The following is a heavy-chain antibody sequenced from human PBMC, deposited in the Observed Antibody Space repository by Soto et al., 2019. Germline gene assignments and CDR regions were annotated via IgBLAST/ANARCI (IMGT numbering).Heavy chain of an antibody. D-gene: IGHD6-13*01. CDR2: VYNSGST. J-gene: IGHJ4*02. Sequence: SETLSLTCTVSGGSISSNYWTWIRQPPGKGLEWIGYVYNSGSTNYNPSLKSRVTISEDTSKTQFSLKVNSMTAADTAVYYCARYRREAVAGYTLDNWGQGILVTVSS. CDR3: ARYRREAVAGYTLDN. CDR1: GGSISSNY. V-gene: IGHV4-59*01.